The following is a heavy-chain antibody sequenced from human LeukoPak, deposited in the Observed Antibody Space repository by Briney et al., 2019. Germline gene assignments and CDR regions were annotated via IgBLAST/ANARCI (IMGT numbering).Heavy chain of an antibody. J-gene: IGHJ4*02. CDR3: ARTTPSSVAFDY. CDR2: IYHSGST. CDR1: GGSISSGGYY. D-gene: IGHD6-19*01. V-gene: IGHV4-30-2*01. Sequence: SETLSLTCTVSGGSISSGGYYWSWIRQPPGKGLEWIGYIYHSGSTYYNPSLKSRVTISVDRSKNQFFLKLSSVTAADTAVYYCARTTPSSVAFDYWGQGTLVTVSS.